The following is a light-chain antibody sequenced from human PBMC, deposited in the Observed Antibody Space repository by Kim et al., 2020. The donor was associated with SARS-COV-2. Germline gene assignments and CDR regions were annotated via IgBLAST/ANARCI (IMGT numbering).Light chain of an antibody. CDR1: NIGSKS. CDR3: QVWDRSSDHRV. CDR2: YDS. Sequence: SYEPTQPPSVSVAPGKTARITCGGNNIGSKSVHWYQQKPGRAPLLVIYYDSDRPSGIPERFSGSNSGNPATLTISRVEAGDEADYYCQVWDRSSDHRVFGGGTQLTVL. J-gene: IGLJ3*02. V-gene: IGLV3-21*04.